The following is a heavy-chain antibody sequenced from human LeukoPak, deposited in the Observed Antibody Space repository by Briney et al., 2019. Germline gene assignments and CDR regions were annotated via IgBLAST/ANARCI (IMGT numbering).Heavy chain of an antibody. CDR3: ASRHSSGWNYHH. CDR1: GFSFSSYW. V-gene: IGHV3-7*01. D-gene: IGHD6-19*01. J-gene: IGHJ1*01. CDR2: IKQDGSEK. Sequence: PGGSLRLSCAASGFSFSSYWMTWVRQAPGKGLEWVANIKQDGSEKYYVDSVKGRFTISRDNAKNSLYLQMNSLRAEDTAVYFCASRHSSGWNYHHWGQGTLVTVSS.